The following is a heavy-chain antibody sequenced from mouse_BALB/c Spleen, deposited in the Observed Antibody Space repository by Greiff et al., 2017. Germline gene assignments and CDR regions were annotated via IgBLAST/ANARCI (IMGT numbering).Heavy chain of an antibody. V-gene: IGHV5-12-1*01. J-gene: IGHJ4*01. D-gene: IGHD1-1*01. CDR3: ARVVLIYAMDY. Sequence: EVQLVESGGGLVQPGGSLKLSCAASGFTFSSYDMSWVRQTPEKRLEWVAYISSGGGSTYYPDTVKGRFTISRDNAKNTLYLQMSSLKSEDTAMYYCARVVLIYAMDYWGQGTSVTVSS. CDR1: GFTFSSYD. CDR2: ISSGGGST.